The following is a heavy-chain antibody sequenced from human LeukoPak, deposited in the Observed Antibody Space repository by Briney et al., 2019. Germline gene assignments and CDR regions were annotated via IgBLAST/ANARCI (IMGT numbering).Heavy chain of an antibody. V-gene: IGHV3-21*01. J-gene: IGHJ4*02. CDR2: ISDTGNT. D-gene: IGHD1-26*01. Sequence: GGSLRLSCAASGFTLSSYAMSWVRQAPGKGLEWVSAISDTGNTYHADSVKGRFTISRDNAKNSLYLQMNSLRAEDTAVYYCASLIGATLVDYWGQGTLVTVSS. CDR1: GFTLSSYA. CDR3: ASLIGATLVDY.